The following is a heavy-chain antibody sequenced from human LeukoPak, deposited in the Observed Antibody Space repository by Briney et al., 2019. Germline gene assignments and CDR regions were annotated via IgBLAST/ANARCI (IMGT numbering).Heavy chain of an antibody. CDR1: GFTFTSSA. D-gene: IGHD5-18*01. V-gene: IGHV1-58*01. CDR3: AASSGYSYYYGMDV. J-gene: IGHJ6*04. CDR2: IVVGSGNT. Sequence: TSVKVSCKASGFTFTSSAVQWVRLARGQRLEWIGWIVVGSGNTNYAQKFQERVTITRDMSTSTAYMELSSLRSEDTAVYYCAASSGYSYYYGMDVWGKGTTVTVSS.